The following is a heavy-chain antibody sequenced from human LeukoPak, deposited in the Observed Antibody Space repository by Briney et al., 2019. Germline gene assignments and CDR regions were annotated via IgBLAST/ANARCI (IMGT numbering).Heavy chain of an antibody. CDR1: GDRVSSNIAA. Sequence: SQTLTLTCAISGDRVSSNIAAWNWIRQSPSRGLEWLVRTYYKPKWYNDYAVSVKSRITNNPDTSTNQCTLHLTSATPEDTAVYYCARARGLWLQPLGSWFDPWGQGTLVTVSS. J-gene: IGHJ5*02. CDR2: TYYKPKWYN. D-gene: IGHD5-18*01. CDR3: ARARGLWLQPLGSWFDP. V-gene: IGHV6-1*01.